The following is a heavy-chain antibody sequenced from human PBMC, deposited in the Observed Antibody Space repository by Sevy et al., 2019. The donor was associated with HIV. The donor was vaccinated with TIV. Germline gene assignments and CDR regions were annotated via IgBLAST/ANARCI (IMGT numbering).Heavy chain of an antibody. V-gene: IGHV3-21*01. CDR3: ASGSLDSTGYPFDY. CDR2: ISSCSTYI. CDR1: GFTFSIYT. J-gene: IGHJ4*02. D-gene: IGHD3-22*01. Sequence: GGSLRLSCAASGFTFSIYTMNWVRQAPGKGLEWVSSISSCSTYIYYADSVRGRFTISRDNAKNSLYLQMHGLRAEDTAVYYCASGSLDSTGYPFDYWGQGTLVTVSS.